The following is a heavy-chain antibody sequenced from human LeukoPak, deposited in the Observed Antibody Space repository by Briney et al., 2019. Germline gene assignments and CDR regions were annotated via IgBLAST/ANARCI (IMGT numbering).Heavy chain of an antibody. V-gene: IGHV4-34*01. CDR2: INHSGST. CDR3: ARVGGSDVLDY. CDR1: GASFSGDY. J-gene: IGHJ4*02. Sequence: SETLSLTCAVYGASFSGDYWSWIRQPPGKGLEWIGEINHSGSTNYTPSLKSRVTISVDTSKNQFSLKLSSVTAADTAVYYCARVGGSDVLDYWGQGTLVTVSS. D-gene: IGHD2-21*02.